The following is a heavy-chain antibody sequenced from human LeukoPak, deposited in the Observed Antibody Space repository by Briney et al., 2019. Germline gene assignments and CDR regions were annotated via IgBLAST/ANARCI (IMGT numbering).Heavy chain of an antibody. V-gene: IGHV3-30*04. CDR1: GFTFSSYA. CDR2: ISYDGSNK. D-gene: IGHD3-16*01. Sequence: PGRSLRLSCAASGFTFSSYAMHWVRQAPGKGLEWVAVISYDGSNKYYADSVKGRFTISGDNSKNTLYLQMNSLRAEDTAVYYCAKGMREGGNWFDPWGQGTLVTVSS. CDR3: AKGMREGGNWFDP. J-gene: IGHJ5*02.